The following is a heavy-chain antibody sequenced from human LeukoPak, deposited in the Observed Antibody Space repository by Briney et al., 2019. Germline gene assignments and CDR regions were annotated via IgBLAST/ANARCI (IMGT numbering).Heavy chain of an antibody. Sequence: GGSQRLSCKVSGYSFTTYWISWVRQMPGKGLEWMGRIDPSDSYTDYAPSFQGNVTISTDTSLSTAYLQWYSLKASDTAVYYCGRQDFWGQGTLWTVSS. CDR2: IDPSDSYT. CDR1: GYSFTTYW. V-gene: IGHV5-10-1*01. J-gene: IGHJ4*02. CDR3: GRQDF.